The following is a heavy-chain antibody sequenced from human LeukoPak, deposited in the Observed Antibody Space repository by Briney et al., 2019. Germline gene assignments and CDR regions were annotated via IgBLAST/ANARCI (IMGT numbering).Heavy chain of an antibody. CDR1: GFTFSSYS. J-gene: IGHJ4*02. V-gene: IGHV3-21*01. D-gene: IGHD6-13*01. CDR2: ISSSSSYI. Sequence: GGSLRLSCAASGFTFSSYSMNWVRQAPGKGLEWVSSISSSSSYIYYADSGKGRFTISRDNAKNSLYLQRNSLRAEDTAVYYCAREGSGSSSLSDYWGQGTLVTVSS. CDR3: AREGSGSSSLSDY.